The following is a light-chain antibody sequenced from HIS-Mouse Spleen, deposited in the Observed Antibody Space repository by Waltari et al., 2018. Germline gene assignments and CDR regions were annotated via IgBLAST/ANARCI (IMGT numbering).Light chain of an antibody. CDR3: NSRDSSGNVV. V-gene: IGLV3-19*01. Sequence: SSELTQDPAVSVALGQTVRITSQGDRLRSYYPSWYQQKPGQAPVLVIYGKNNRPSGIPDRFSGSSSGNTASLTITGAQAEDEADYYCNSRDSSGNVVFGGGTKLTVL. CDR1: RLRSYY. CDR2: GKN. J-gene: IGLJ2*01.